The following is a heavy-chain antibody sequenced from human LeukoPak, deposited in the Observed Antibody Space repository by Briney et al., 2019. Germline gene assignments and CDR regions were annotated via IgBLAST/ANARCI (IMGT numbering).Heavy chain of an antibody. J-gene: IGHJ6*03. V-gene: IGHV3-23*01. D-gene: IGHD5-12*01. CDR3: AKTDSGDVKGDYSFYYMDV. CDR2: VSRRSDTT. Sequence: GGSLRLSCAASGFDFFRYAMSWGRQAPRQGRGWVSSVSRRSDTTNYANPFKDRLTISRDNSKNTQYLQINILRREDTAVYYCAKTDSGDVKGDYSFYYMDVWGKGTTVTVSS. CDR1: GFDFFRYA.